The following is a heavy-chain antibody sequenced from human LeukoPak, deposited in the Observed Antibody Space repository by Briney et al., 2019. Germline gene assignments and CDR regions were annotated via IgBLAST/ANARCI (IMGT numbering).Heavy chain of an antibody. CDR3: ARETDCSSTSCYRYFDY. V-gene: IGHV1-69*13. J-gene: IGHJ4*02. CDR1: GGTFSSYA. D-gene: IGHD2-2*01. CDR2: IIPIFGTA. Sequence: ASVKVSCKASGGTFSSYAISWVRQAPGQGLEWMGGIIPIFGTANYAQKFQGRVTITADESTSTAYMELSSLRSEDTAVYYCARETDCSSTSCYRYFDYWGQGTLVTVSS.